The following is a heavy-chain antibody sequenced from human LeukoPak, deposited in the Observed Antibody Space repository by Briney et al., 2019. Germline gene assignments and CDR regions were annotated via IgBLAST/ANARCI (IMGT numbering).Heavy chain of an antibody. D-gene: IGHD4-17*01. V-gene: IGHV3-23*01. CDR2: ISGSGGST. Sequence: GGSLRLSCAASGFTFSSYAMSWVRQAPGKGLEWVSAISGSGGSTYYADSVKGRFTISRDNSKNTLYLQMNSLRAEDTAVYYCAKDGDCGDYSSEEYFDYWGQGTLVTVSS. CDR1: GFTFSSYA. J-gene: IGHJ4*02. CDR3: AKDGDCGDYSSEEYFDY.